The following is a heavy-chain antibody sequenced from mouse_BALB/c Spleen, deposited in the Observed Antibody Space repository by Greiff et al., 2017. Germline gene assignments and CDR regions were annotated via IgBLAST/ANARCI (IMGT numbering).Heavy chain of an antibody. CDR1: GFTFSDYG. CDR3: ARYGATVPFAY. Sequence: EVQVVESGGGLVQPGGSRKLSCAASGFTFSDYGMAWVRQAPGKGPEWVAFISNLAYSIYYADTVTGRFTISRENAKNTLYLEMSSLRSEDTAMYYCARYGATVPFAYWGQGTLVTVSA. V-gene: IGHV5-15*02. J-gene: IGHJ3*01. D-gene: IGHD1-1*01. CDR2: ISNLAYSI.